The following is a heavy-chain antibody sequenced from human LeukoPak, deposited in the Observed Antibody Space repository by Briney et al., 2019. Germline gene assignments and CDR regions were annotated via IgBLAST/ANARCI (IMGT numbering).Heavy chain of an antibody. Sequence: PGRSLRLSCAASGFTFSSYAMHSVRQAPGKGLEWVAVISYDGSNKYYADSVKGRFTISRDYSKNTLYLQMNSLRAEDTAVYYCARDYWGQGTLVTVSS. CDR3: ARDY. CDR2: ISYDGSNK. V-gene: IGHV3-30-3*01. CDR1: GFTFSSYA. J-gene: IGHJ4*02.